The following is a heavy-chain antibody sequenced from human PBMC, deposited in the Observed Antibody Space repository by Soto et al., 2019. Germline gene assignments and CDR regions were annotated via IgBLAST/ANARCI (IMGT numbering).Heavy chain of an antibody. J-gene: IGHJ4*02. Sequence: QVQLVESGGGVVQPGRFLGLSCAASGFTFSSYGMHWVRQAPDKGLEWVAVIWYDGSNKYYADSVKGRFTISRDNSKNTLYLQMNSLRAEDTAVYYCAREFRAMALDYWGQGTLVTVSS. V-gene: IGHV3-33*01. CDR1: GFTFSSYG. CDR2: IWYDGSNK. CDR3: AREFRAMALDY. D-gene: IGHD5-18*01.